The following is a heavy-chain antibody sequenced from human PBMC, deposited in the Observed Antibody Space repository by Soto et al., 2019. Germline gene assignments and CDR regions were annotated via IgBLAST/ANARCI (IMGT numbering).Heavy chain of an antibody. CDR2: IYSSGST. CDR1: GGSISNYY. Sequence: SETLSLTCTVSGGSISNYYWNWIRQSPGKGLEWIGYIYSSGSTHYNPSLQNRVTISIDTSKNQVSLKVNSVAAADTAVYYCARDHPHSYGVYYFDYWGQGTPVTVS. V-gene: IGHV4-59*01. CDR3: ARDHPHSYGVYYFDY. J-gene: IGHJ4*02. D-gene: IGHD5-18*01.